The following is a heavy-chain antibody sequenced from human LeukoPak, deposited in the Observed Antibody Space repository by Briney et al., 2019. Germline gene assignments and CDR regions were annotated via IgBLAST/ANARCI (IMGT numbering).Heavy chain of an antibody. CDR3: ARGGSPDFDWLLFHY. J-gene: IGHJ4*02. D-gene: IGHD3-9*01. CDR2: IYYSGST. V-gene: IGHV4-30-4*01. CDR1: GGSISSGDYY. Sequence: SRTLSLTCTVSGGSISSGDYYWSWIRQPPGTGLEWIGYIYYSGSTYYNPSLKSRVTISVDTSKNQFSLKLSSVTAADTAVYYCARGGSPDFDWLLFHYWGQGTLVTVSS.